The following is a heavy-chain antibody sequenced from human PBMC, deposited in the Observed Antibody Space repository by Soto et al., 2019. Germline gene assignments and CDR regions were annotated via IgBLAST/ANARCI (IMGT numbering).Heavy chain of an antibody. CDR1: GYTFTTYD. CDR3: AKPGIAVAGTGGFDY. Sequence: QVQLVQSGAEVKKPGASVKVSCKASGYTFTTYDINWVRQATGQGLEWMGWINPNSGNTDYAQKFQGRVTMTRDTSTNTAYMELSNLRSGDTAVYYCAKPGIAVAGTGGFDYWGQGTLVTVSS. V-gene: IGHV1-8*01. CDR2: INPNSGNT. J-gene: IGHJ4*02. D-gene: IGHD6-19*01.